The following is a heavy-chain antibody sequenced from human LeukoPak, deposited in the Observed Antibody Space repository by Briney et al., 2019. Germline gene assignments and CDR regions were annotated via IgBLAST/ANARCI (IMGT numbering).Heavy chain of an antibody. CDR1: GFIFNIYG. CDR2: ISYDAKNK. CDR3: AKVMARSTSFDAFDI. V-gene: IGHV3-30*18. Sequence: GGSLRLSCEASGFIFNIYGMHWVRQAPGRGLEWVALISYDAKNKYYAESVKGRFTISRDDSKNTLYLQMNSLRAEDTAVYYCAKVMARSTSFDAFDIWGQGTMDTVSS. D-gene: IGHD2-2*01. J-gene: IGHJ3*02.